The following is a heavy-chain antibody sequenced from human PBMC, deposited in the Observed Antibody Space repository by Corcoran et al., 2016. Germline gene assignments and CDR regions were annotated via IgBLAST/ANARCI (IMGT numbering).Heavy chain of an antibody. J-gene: IGHJ6*02. CDR3: AAPLVYYDSSGYYSYYGMDV. Sequence: QVQLVQSGAEVKKPGASVKVSCKASGYTFTSYYMHWVRQAPGQGLEWMGIINPSGGSTSYAQKFQGRVTMTRDTSTSTVYMELSSLRSEDTAVDYWAAPLVYYDSSGYYSYYGMDVWGQGTTVTVSS. CDR1: GYTFTSYY. V-gene: IGHV1-46*01. CDR2: INPSGGST. D-gene: IGHD3-22*01.